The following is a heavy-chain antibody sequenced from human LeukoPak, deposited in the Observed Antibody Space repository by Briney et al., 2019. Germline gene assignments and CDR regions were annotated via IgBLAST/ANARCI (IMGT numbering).Heavy chain of an antibody. CDR2: IYYSGST. CDR1: GGSISSSSYY. Sequence: SETLSLTCTVSGGSISSSSYYWGWIRQPPGKGLEWIGSIYYSGSTYYNPSLKSRVTISVDTSKNQFSLKLSSVTAADTAVYYCARGDYYDSSGYYQLTYFDYWGQGTLVTVSS. CDR3: ARGDYYDSSGYYQLTYFDY. D-gene: IGHD3-22*01. V-gene: IGHV4-39*07. J-gene: IGHJ4*02.